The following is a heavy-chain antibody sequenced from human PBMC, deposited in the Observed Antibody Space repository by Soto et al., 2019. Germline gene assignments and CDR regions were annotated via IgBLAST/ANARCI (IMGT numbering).Heavy chain of an antibody. Sequence: SETLSLTCTVSGGSISSYYWSWIRQPPGKGLEWIGYIYYSGSTNYNPSLESRVTISVDTSRNQFSLKLSSVTAADTAVYYCARVYYDSRGYSDPFDYSGQGTLVTVSS. CDR2: IYYSGST. J-gene: IGHJ4*02. CDR1: GGSISSYY. CDR3: ARVYYDSRGYSDPFDY. V-gene: IGHV4-59*01. D-gene: IGHD3-22*01.